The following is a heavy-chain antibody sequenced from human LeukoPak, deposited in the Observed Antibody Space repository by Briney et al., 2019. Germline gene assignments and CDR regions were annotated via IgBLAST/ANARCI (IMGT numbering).Heavy chain of an antibody. Sequence: GGSLRLSCAASGFTFSDYSMNWVGQAPGKGLEWVASVNTVSSYIYYADSMRGRFTISRDNAKNSLFLQMNSLRAEDSAVYYCASDIVSTSGDYWDQGTVVSVSS. CDR1: GFTFSDYS. CDR3: ASDIVSTSGDY. CDR2: VNTVSSYI. J-gene: IGHJ4*02. D-gene: IGHD5/OR15-5a*01. V-gene: IGHV3-21*04.